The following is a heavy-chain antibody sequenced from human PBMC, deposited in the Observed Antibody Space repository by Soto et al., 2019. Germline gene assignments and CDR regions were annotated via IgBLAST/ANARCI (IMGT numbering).Heavy chain of an antibody. D-gene: IGHD6-19*01. CDR2: IYWDDDK. CDR1: GFSLSTSGVG. Sequence: SGPTLVNPTQTLTLTCTFSGFSLSTSGVGVGWIRQPPGKALEWLALIYWDDDKRYSPSLKSRLTITKDTSKNQVVLTMTNMDPVGTATYYCAHRGGWSEQWLAMVFDYWGQGTLVTVSS. J-gene: IGHJ4*02. CDR3: AHRGGWSEQWLAMVFDY. V-gene: IGHV2-5*02.